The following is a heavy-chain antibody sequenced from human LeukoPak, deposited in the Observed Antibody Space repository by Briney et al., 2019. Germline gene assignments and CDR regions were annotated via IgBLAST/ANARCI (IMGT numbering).Heavy chain of an antibody. V-gene: IGHV4-30-4*01. CDR3: ARVRRFGELYNYYGMDV. J-gene: IGHJ6*04. CDR2: IYYSGST. Sequence: PSETLSLTCTVSGGSISRGDYYWSWIRQSPEKGLEWIGYIYYSGSTFYNPSLKSRLTISVDTSKNHFSLKLNSVTAADTAVYYCARVRRFGELYNYYGMDVWGKGTTVTVSS. CDR1: GGSISRGDYY. D-gene: IGHD3-10*01.